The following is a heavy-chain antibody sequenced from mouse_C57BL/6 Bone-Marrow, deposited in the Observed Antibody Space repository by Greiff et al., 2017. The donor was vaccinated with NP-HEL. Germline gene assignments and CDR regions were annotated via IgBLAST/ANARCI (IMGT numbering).Heavy chain of an antibody. Sequence: VQLQQSGPVLVKPGASVKMSCKASGYTFTDYYMNWVKQSHGKSLEWIGVINPYNGGTSYNQKVKGKATLTVDKSSSTAYMELNSLTSEDSAVYYCARLDYGSSPWYFDVWGTGTTVTVSS. CDR2: INPYNGGT. CDR3: ARLDYGSSPWYFDV. D-gene: IGHD1-1*01. CDR1: GYTFTDYY. J-gene: IGHJ1*03. V-gene: IGHV1-19*01.